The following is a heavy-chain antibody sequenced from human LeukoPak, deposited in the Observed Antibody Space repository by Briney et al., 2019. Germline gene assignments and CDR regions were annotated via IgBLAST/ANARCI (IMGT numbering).Heavy chain of an antibody. D-gene: IGHD3-10*01. CDR1: GFTFSTYS. J-gene: IGHJ4*02. CDR2: ISLSSSTI. V-gene: IGHV3-48*02. CDR3: TRDSPGSGSYYDY. Sequence: GGSLRLSCAASGFTFSTYSMNWVRQAPGKGLEWLSYISLSSSTIYYADSVRGRFTISRDNAKNSLYLQMNSLRDEDTAVYYCTRDSPGSGSYYDYWGQGTLVTVSS.